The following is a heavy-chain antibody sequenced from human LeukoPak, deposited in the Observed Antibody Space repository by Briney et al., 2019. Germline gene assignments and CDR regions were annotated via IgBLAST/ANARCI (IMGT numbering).Heavy chain of an antibody. Sequence: GASVKVSCKASGGTFSSYAISWVRQAPGQGLEWMGRIIPILGIANYAQKFQGRVTITADKSTSTAYMELSSLRSDDTAVYYCATTRRHYGMDVWGQGTTVTVSS. CDR1: GGTFSSYA. V-gene: IGHV1-69*04. J-gene: IGHJ6*02. CDR2: IIPILGIA. D-gene: IGHD1-14*01. CDR3: ATTRRHYGMDV.